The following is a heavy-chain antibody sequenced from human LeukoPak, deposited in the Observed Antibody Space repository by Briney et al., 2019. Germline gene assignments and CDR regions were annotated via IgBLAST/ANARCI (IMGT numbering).Heavy chain of an antibody. CDR3: ARAGRLWGSYRPNWYFDL. D-gene: IGHD3-16*02. J-gene: IGHJ2*01. CDR2: IYYSGST. V-gene: IGHV4-59*01. Sequence: SETLSLTCTVSVGSISGYYWSWIRQPPGKGLEWIGYIYYSGSTNYNPSLKSRVTISVDTSKNQFSLKLSSVTAADTALYFCARAGRLWGSYRPNWYFDLWGRGTLVTVSS. CDR1: VGSISGYY.